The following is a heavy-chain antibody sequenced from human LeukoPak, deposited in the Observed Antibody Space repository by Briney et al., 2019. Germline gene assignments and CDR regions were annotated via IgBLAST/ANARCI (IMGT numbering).Heavy chain of an antibody. CDR3: ASNRLAGSGTYTTDY. CDR2: INPNSGGT. Sequence: EASVKVSCKASGYTFTGYYMHWVRQAPGQGPEWMGWINPNSGGTNYAQKFQGRVTMTRDTSISTAYMELSRLRFDDTAVYYCASNRLAGSGTYTTDYWGQGTLVIVSS. CDR1: GYTFTGYY. D-gene: IGHD3-10*01. J-gene: IGHJ4*02. V-gene: IGHV1-2*02.